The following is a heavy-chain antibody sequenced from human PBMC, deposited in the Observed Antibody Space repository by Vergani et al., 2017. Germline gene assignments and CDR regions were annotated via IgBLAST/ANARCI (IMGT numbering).Heavy chain of an antibody. CDR3: ARPAITYGGKSWFDP. D-gene: IGHD4-23*01. Sequence: EVQLVESGGGLVQPGGSLRLSCAASGFTFSSYSMNWVRQAPGKGLEWVSCISSSSSTIYYADSVKGRFTISRDNAKNSLYLQMNSLRAEDTAVYYCARPAITYGGKSWFDPWGQGTLVTVSS. V-gene: IGHV3-48*04. CDR2: ISSSSSTI. J-gene: IGHJ5*02. CDR1: GFTFSSYS.